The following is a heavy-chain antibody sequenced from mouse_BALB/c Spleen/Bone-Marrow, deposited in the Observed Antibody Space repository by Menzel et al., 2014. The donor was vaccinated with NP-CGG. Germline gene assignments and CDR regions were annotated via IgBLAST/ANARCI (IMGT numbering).Heavy chain of an antibody. V-gene: IGHV1-62-2*01. J-gene: IGHJ4*01. Sequence: VQLVESGAELVKPGASMKLSCKASGYTFTEYIIHWVKQRSGQGLEWIGWFYPGSGSIKYNEKFKDKATLTADKSSSTVYMELSRLTSEDSAVYFCARHEKANYGNYAMDYWGQGTSATVSS. CDR2: FYPGSGSI. CDR1: GYTFTEYI. CDR3: ARHEKANYGNYAMDY. D-gene: IGHD1-1*01.